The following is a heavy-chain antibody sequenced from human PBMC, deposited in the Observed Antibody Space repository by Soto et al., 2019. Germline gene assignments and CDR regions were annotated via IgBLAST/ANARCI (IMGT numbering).Heavy chain of an antibody. V-gene: IGHV5-51*01. CDR1: GYSFTSYW. CDR3: ARPAFYGSGSYWWFDP. J-gene: IGHJ5*02. CDR2: IYPGDSDT. Sequence: XDSLTISCKGSGYSFTSYWIGLVRQMPGKGLEWMGIIYPGDSDTRYSPSFQGQVTISADKSISTAYLQWSSLKASDTAMYYCARPAFYGSGSYWWFDPWGQGTLVTVSS. D-gene: IGHD3-10*01.